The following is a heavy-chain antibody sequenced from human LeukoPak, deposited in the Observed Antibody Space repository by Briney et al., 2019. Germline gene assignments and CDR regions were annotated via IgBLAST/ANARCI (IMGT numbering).Heavy chain of an antibody. V-gene: IGHV3-7*01. Sequence: PGGSLRLSCAASGFTFSSYWMSCVRQAPGKGLEWVANIKQDGSEKYYVDSVKGRFTISRDNAKNSLYLQMNSLRAEDTAVYYCARFWGSLPEAFPYYYHGMDVWGQGTTVTVSS. J-gene: IGHJ6*02. D-gene: IGHD3-16*01. CDR1: GFTFSSYW. CDR2: IKQDGSEK. CDR3: ARFWGSLPEAFPYYYHGMDV.